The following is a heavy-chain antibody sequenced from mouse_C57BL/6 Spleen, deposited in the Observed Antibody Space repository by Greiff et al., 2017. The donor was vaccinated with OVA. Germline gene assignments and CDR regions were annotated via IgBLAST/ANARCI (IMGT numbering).Heavy chain of an antibody. CDR3: ARVRGYDGAMDY. CDR1: GFTFSDYY. CDR2: INYDGSST. V-gene: IGHV5-16*01. D-gene: IGHD2-2*01. J-gene: IGHJ4*01. Sequence: EVKLVESEGGLVQPGSSMKLSCTASGFTFSDYYMAWVRQVPEKGLEWVANINYDGSSTYYLDSLKSRFIISRDNAKNILYLQMSSLKSEDTATYYCARVRGYDGAMDYWGQGTSVTVSS.